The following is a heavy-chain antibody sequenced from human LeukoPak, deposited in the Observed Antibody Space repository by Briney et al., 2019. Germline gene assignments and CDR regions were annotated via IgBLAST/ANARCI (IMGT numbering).Heavy chain of an antibody. J-gene: IGHJ4*02. V-gene: IGHV3-7*05. CDR2: IKQDGSEK. D-gene: IGHD3-22*01. Sequence: GGSLRLSCAASGFTFSNYWMSWVRQAPGKGLEWVAKIKQDGSEKFYVDSVKGRFTISRDNAKNSLYLQMNSLRAEDTAVYYCARGGYYDSSGRNFDYWGQGTLVTVSS. CDR3: ARGGYYDSSGRNFDY. CDR1: GFTFSNYW.